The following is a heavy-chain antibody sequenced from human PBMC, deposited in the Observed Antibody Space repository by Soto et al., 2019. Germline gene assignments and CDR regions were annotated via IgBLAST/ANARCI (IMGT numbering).Heavy chain of an antibody. CDR1: GGSISSGGYY. CDR2: IYYSGST. V-gene: IGHV4-31*03. CDR3: VRTYGDYVYNWFDP. D-gene: IGHD4-17*01. J-gene: IGHJ5*02. Sequence: QVQLQESGPGLVKPSQTLSLTCTVSGGSISSGGYYWSWIRQHPGKGLEWIGYIYYSGSTYYNPSLKSRVTISVDTSKNQFSLKLSSVTAADTAVYYCVRTYGDYVYNWFDPWGQGTLVTVSS.